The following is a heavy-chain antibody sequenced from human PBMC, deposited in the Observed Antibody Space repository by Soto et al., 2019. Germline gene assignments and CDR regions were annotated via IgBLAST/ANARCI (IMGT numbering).Heavy chain of an antibody. CDR1: GFSFSSFA. D-gene: IGHD2-21*01. V-gene: IGHV3-23*01. CDR3: AKCAVLITTSGGWCNWFYP. Sequence: EVQLLESGGTLVQPGESLRLSCEVSGFSFSSFAMNWVRQAPGEGLEWVSSIRGTATSYADSVKGRFTISRDNSKNTVYLQMNTLRGEDTAVYYSAKCAVLITTSGGWCNWFYPWGQGTLVIVSS. J-gene: IGHJ5*02. CDR2: IRGTAT.